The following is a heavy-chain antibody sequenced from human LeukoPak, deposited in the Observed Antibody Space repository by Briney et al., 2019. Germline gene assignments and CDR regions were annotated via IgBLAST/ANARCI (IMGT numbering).Heavy chain of an antibody. J-gene: IGHJ6*03. D-gene: IGHD2-15*01. V-gene: IGHV7-4-1*02. Sequence: GASVKVSCKASGGTFSSYAISWVRQAPGQGLEWMGWINTNTGNPTYAQGFTGRFVFSLDTSVSTAYLQISSLKAEDTAVYYCARGVAGLQLYYYYYMDVWGKGTTVTVSS. CDR1: GGTFSSYA. CDR2: INTNTGNP. CDR3: ARGVAGLQLYYYYYMDV.